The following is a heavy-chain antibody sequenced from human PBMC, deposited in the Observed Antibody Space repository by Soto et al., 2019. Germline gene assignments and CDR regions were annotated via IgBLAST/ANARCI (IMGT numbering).Heavy chain of an antibody. CDR2: INPKSGDT. V-gene: IGHV1-2*02. D-gene: IGHD2-15*01. CDR1: EYTFIGFH. Sequence: QVQLVQSGAQVKKPGASVKVSCEASEYTFIGFHLHWVRQAPGQGLEWMGWINPKSGDTKYAQKFQGRGTLTRDTSISMGYMEVSSLESNDTAVYYCPKGLWTVGHCTGGSCYDGMDVWGQGTTVTVSS. CDR3: PKGLWTVGHCTGGSCYDGMDV. J-gene: IGHJ6*02.